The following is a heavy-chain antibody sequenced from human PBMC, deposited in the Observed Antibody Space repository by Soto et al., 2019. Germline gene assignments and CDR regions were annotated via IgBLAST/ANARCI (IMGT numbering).Heavy chain of an antibody. D-gene: IGHD1-1*01. CDR1: GFTFSSYS. J-gene: IGHJ3*02. CDR3: ARDSGTDPMERGAFDI. Sequence: GGSLRLSCAASGFTFSSYSMNWVRQAPGKGLEWVSSISSSSSYIYYADSVKGRFTISRDNAKNSLYLQMNSLRAEDTAVYYCARDSGTDPMERGAFDIWGQGTMVTVSS. V-gene: IGHV3-21*01. CDR2: ISSSSSYI.